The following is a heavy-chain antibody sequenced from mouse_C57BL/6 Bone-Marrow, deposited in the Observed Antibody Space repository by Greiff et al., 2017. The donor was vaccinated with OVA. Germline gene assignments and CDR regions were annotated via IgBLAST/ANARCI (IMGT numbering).Heavy chain of an antibody. CDR3: AIHSNSYAMDY. CDR2: IHPSDSDT. V-gene: IGHV1-74*01. Sequence: QVQLKQPGAELVKPGASVKVSCKASGYTFTSYWMHWVKQRPGQGLEWIGRIHPSDSDTNYNQKFKGKATLTVDKSSSTAYMQLSSLTSEDSAVYYCAIHSNSYAMDYWGQGTSVTVSS. J-gene: IGHJ4*01. CDR1: GYTFTSYW. D-gene: IGHD2-5*01.